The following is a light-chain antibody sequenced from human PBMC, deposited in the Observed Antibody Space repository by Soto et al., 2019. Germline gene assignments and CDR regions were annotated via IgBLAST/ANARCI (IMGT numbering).Light chain of an antibody. CDR3: QQSNNWPYT. V-gene: IGKV3-15*01. J-gene: IGKJ2*01. Sequence: EIVMTQSPATLSVSPGERATLSCRASQTVSSNLAWYQQKPGQPPRLLVYGASTRATDIPARFSGSGSGTEFTLTISSLQSEELAVYDGQQSNNWPYTFGQGTKLEIK. CDR1: QTVSSN. CDR2: GAS.